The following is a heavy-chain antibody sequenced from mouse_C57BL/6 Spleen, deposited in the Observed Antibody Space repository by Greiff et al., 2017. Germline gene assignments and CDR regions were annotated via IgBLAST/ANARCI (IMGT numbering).Heavy chain of an antibody. V-gene: IGHV1-64*01. Sequence: QVQLQQPGAELVKPGASVKLSCKASGYTFTSYWMHWVKQRPGQGLEWIGMIHPNSGSTNYNEKFKSKATLTVDKSSSTAYMQLSSLTSEDSAVYYCARRLEGSYYYGRPHYFDYWGQGTTLTVSS. J-gene: IGHJ2*01. D-gene: IGHD1-1*01. CDR1: GYTFTSYW. CDR3: ARRLEGSYYYGRPHYFDY. CDR2: IHPNSGST.